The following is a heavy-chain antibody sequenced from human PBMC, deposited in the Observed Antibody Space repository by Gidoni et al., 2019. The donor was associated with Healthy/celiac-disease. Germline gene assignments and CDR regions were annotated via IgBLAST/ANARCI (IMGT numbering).Heavy chain of an antibody. J-gene: IGHJ4*02. V-gene: IGHV4-34*01. D-gene: IGHD3-16*02. CDR1: GGSFSGYH. CDR2: INHSDST. CDR3: ARGRGYYDYVWGSYRYTNFDY. Sequence: LSLTFALYGGSFSGYHWSWIRKHPGNGLEWIERINHSDSTNYNPSLKSRVTIPVDTSKYPFSLKLSSVTAADTAVYYCARGRGYYDYVWGSYRYTNFDYWGQGTLVTVSS.